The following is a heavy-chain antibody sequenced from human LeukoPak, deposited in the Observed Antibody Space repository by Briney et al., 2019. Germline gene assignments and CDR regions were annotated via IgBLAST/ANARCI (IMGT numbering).Heavy chain of an antibody. J-gene: IGHJ4*02. Sequence: GGSLRLSCAASGFTFSIYWMHWVRHAPGEGLVWVSRINGDGRTATYADSVKGRFTISRDNSKNTLYLQMNSLRAEDTAEYYCAKVQRSGWGGGGIIDYWGQGTLVTVSS. CDR2: INGDGRTA. CDR1: GFTFSIYW. D-gene: IGHD6-25*01. V-gene: IGHV3-74*01. CDR3: AKVQRSGWGGGGIIDY.